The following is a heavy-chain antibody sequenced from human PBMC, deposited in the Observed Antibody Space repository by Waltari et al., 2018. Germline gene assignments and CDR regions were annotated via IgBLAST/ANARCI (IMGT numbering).Heavy chain of an antibody. V-gene: IGHV3-21*01. D-gene: IGHD6-25*01. J-gene: IGHJ6*02. CDR3: ARSGLPIYGMDV. CDR1: GFTFSSYS. Sequence: EVQLVESGGGLVKPGGSLRLSCAASGFTFSSYSMNWVRQAPGKGLEWVSSISSSSSYIYYADSVKGRFTISRDNAKNSLYLQMNSLRAEDTAVYYCARSGLPIYGMDVWGQGTTVTVSS. CDR2: ISSSSSYI.